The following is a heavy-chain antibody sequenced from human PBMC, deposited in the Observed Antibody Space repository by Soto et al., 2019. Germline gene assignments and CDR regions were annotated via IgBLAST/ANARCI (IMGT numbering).Heavy chain of an antibody. CDR2: IYYNDDR. J-gene: IGHJ4*02. Sequence: SGPTLLNPTQTLTLTCTFSGCSFTTAGVAVGWIRQTPGGALEWLTLIYYNDDRRFSPSLKTRLTITGDTSKNQVVLSLTNVDPGDTATYFCAHSDGGYEIIYFDFWGQGIPVTVSS. D-gene: IGHD5-12*01. V-gene: IGHV2-5*01. CDR3: AHSDGGYEIIYFDF. CDR1: GCSFTTAGVA.